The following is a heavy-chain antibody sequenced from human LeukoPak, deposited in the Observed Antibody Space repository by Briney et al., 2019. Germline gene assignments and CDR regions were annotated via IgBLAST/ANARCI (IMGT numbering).Heavy chain of an antibody. CDR2: IHTSGTT. V-gene: IGHV4-4*07. D-gene: IGHD2-15*01. CDR3: ARHSRVVTFDH. CDR1: GGSMRSFY. Sequence: PSETLSLTCTVSGGSMRSFYWSFIRQPAGKGPEWIGRIHTSGTTWYNAPLKSRVTMSVDTSKNQFSLRLTSVTAADTAVYYCARHSRVVTFDHWGQGILVTVSS. J-gene: IGHJ4*02.